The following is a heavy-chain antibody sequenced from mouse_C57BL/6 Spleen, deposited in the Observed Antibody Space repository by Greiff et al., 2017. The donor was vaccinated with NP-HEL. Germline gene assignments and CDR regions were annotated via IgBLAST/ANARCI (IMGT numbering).Heavy chain of an antibody. CDR1: GYTFTSYW. V-gene: IGHV1-50*01. Sequence: QVQLQQPGAELVKPGASVKLSCKASGYTFTSYWMQWVKQRPGQGLEWIGEIDPSDSYTNYNQKFKGKATLTVDTSSSTAYMQLSSLTSEDSAVYYCARPLYYYGNSYWYFDVWGTGTTVTVSS. CDR3: ARPLYYYGNSYWYFDV. CDR2: IDPSDSYT. D-gene: IGHD1-1*01. J-gene: IGHJ1*03.